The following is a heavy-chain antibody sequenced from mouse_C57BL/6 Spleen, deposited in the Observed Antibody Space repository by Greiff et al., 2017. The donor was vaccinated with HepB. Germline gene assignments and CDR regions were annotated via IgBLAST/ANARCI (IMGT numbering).Heavy chain of an antibody. J-gene: IGHJ4*01. CDR1: GFTFSDYG. V-gene: IGHV5-17*01. D-gene: IGHD2-12*01. CDR2: ISSGSSTS. CDR3: ARVGYDAAYYAMDY. Sequence: EVHLVEPGGGLVKPGGSLKLSCAASGFTFSDYGMHWVRQAPENGLEWVAYISSGSSTSYYTDTVKGRFTISIENAKNTLFLQMTSLRSEDTAMYYCARVGYDAAYYAMDYRGQGTTVPVS.